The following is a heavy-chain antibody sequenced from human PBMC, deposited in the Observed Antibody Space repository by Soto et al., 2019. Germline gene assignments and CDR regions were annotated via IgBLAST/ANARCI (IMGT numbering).Heavy chain of an antibody. CDR1: GFTFDYYW. CDR2: LQTDGSHP. J-gene: IGHJ4*02. V-gene: IGHV3-74*01. D-gene: IGHD2-21*02. Sequence: EVQLVESGGGLVQPGGSLRLSCVASGFTFDYYWMHWVRQAPGEGLMWVSGLQTDGSHPAYADSVKGRFTISRDNAKNTLYLQMNNLRAEDTAVYYCARGGDPDYWGQGTLVTVSS. CDR3: ARGGDPDY.